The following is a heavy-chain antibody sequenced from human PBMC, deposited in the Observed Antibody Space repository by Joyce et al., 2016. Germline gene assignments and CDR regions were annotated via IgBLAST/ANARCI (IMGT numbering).Heavy chain of an antibody. CDR2: VNDRGRT. Sequence: QVQLQEWGAGLLKPSETLSLTCAVYGGSLSGYYWSGLRQAPGMGLEWIGEVNDRGRTSYNPSLKSRATTSMDTSKNQFSRRLTTVTAADTAVYFCARARRGIILARGEMGEYLQHWGRGTVVIVSS. V-gene: IGHV4-34*01. CDR3: ARARRGIILARGEMGEYLQH. J-gene: IGHJ1*01. CDR1: GGSLSGYY. D-gene: IGHD3-10*01.